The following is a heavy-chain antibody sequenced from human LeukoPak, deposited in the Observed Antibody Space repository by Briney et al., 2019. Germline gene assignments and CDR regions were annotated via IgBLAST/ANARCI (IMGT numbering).Heavy chain of an antibody. CDR2: IIPIFGTA. J-gene: IGHJ4*02. V-gene: IGHV1-69*05. D-gene: IGHD1-1*01. Sequence: SVKVSCKASGGTFSSYAISWVRQAPGQGLEWMGGIIPIFGTANYAQKFQGRVTITTDESTSTAYMELSSLRSEDTAVYHCARETVISTAYFDYWGQGTLVTVSS. CDR1: GGTFSSYA. CDR3: ARETVISTAYFDY.